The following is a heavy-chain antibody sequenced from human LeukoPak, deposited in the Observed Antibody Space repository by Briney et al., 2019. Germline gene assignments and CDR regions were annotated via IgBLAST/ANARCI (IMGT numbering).Heavy chain of an antibody. Sequence: PGGSLRLSCAASGFTFSSYSMNWVRQAPGKGLEWVSYISSSSSTIYYADSVKGRFTISRDNSKKTLYLQMNSLRPEDTAVYYCTRDYDSTHFFDYWGQGTLVTVSS. J-gene: IGHJ4*02. CDR2: ISSSSSTI. CDR1: GFTFSSYS. D-gene: IGHD3-22*01. CDR3: TRDYDSTHFFDY. V-gene: IGHV3-48*04.